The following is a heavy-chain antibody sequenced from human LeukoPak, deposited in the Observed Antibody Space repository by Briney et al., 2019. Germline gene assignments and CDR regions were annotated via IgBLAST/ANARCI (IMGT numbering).Heavy chain of an antibody. V-gene: IGHV3-23*01. J-gene: IGHJ4*02. CDR2: ISGSGGSGST. CDR1: GFTFSSYA. Sequence: PGGSLRVSCAATGFTFSSYAMSWVRQAPGKGLEWVSGISGSGGSGSTYYADSVKGRFTISRDNAKNSLYLQMNSLRAEDTAVYYCARMYKGYYGSGSYFHFDYWGQGTLVTVSS. CDR3: ARMYKGYYGSGSYFHFDY. D-gene: IGHD3-10*01.